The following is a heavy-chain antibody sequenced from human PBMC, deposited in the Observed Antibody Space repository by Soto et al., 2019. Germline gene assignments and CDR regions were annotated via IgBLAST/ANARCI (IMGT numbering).Heavy chain of an antibody. CDR1: GFTFSSYG. Sequence: GGSLRLSCAASGFTFSSYGMHWVRQAPGKGLEWVAVISYDGSNKYYADSVKGRFTISRDNSKNTLYVQMNSLRAEDTAVYYCAKDTGISGHPFDYWGQGTLVTVSS. V-gene: IGHV3-30*18. CDR2: ISYDGSNK. D-gene: IGHD1-20*01. J-gene: IGHJ4*02. CDR3: AKDTGISGHPFDY.